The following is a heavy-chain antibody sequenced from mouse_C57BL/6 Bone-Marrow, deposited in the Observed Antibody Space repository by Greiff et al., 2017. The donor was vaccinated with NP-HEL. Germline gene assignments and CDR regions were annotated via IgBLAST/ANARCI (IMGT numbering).Heavy chain of an antibody. CDR1: GFSLTSYG. J-gene: IGHJ3*01. Sequence: QVQLKESGPGLVQPSQSLSITCTVSGFSLTSYGVHWVRQSPGKGLEWLGVIWSGGSTDYNAAFISRLSISKDNSKSQVFFKMNSLQADDTAIYYCARNGGQTAPFSFAYWGQGTLVTVSA. CDR3: ARNGGQTAPFSFAY. D-gene: IGHD3-2*01. CDR2: IWSGGST. V-gene: IGHV2-2*01.